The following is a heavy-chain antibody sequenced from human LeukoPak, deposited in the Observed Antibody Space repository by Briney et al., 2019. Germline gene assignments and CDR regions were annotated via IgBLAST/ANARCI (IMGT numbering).Heavy chain of an antibody. CDR3: ARARNYYDSSGFYYEGDAFDI. D-gene: IGHD3-22*01. CDR2: IYSSGST. Sequence: SETLSLTCTVSGGSISSYHWSWIRQPPGKGLESIGYIYSSGSTHYNPSLKSRVTISVDTSKNQFSLKLSSVTAADTAVYYCARARNYYDSSGFYYEGDAFDIWGQGTMVTVSS. CDR1: GGSISSYH. J-gene: IGHJ3*02. V-gene: IGHV4-59*01.